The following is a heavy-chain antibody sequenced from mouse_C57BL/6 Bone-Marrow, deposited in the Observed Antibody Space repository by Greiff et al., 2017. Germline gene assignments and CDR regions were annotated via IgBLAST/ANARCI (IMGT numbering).Heavy chain of an antibody. Sequence: VQLQQPGAELVQPGDTVKLSCTFSGYTFTSYWMQRVKQRRGQGLEWIGEIDTSYSYTNYNHKIKGKTTLTVDTSSSTAYIQLSSLTSEYSAVYICARYSTVVFDYWGQGTTLTVSS. CDR2: IDTSYSYT. D-gene: IGHD1-1*01. V-gene: IGHV1-50*01. CDR1: GYTFTSYW. J-gene: IGHJ2*01. CDR3: ARYSTVVFDY.